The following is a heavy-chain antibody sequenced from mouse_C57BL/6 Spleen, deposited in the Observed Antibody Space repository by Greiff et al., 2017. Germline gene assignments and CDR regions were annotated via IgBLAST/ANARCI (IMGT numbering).Heavy chain of an antibody. CDR1: GYTFTDYE. V-gene: IGHV1-15*01. J-gene: IGHJ2*01. CDR3: TRPPGDY. D-gene: IGHD4-1*01. Sequence: QVQLKESGAELVRPGASVTLSCKASGYTFTDYEMHWVKQTPVHGLEWIGAIDPETGGTAYNQKFKGKAILTADKSSSTAYMELRSLTSEDSAVXYCTRPPGDYWGQGTTLTVSS. CDR2: IDPETGGT.